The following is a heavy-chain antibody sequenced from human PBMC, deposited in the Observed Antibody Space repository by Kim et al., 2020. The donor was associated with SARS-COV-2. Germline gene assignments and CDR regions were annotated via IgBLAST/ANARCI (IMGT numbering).Heavy chain of an antibody. D-gene: IGHD1-26*01. Sequence: TSYAQKFQGGVTMTRDTSTSTVYMELSSLRSEDTAVYYCARDNPSSYPDVWGQGTTVTVSS. J-gene: IGHJ6*02. V-gene: IGHV1-46*01. CDR3: ARDNPSSYPDV. CDR2: T.